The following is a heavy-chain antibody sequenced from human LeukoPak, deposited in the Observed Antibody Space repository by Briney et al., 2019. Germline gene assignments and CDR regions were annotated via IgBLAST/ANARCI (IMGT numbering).Heavy chain of an antibody. CDR2: ISGSGGST. V-gene: IGHV3-23*01. CDR1: GFTFSNYA. CDR3: AHISSSWPDY. D-gene: IGHD6-13*01. J-gene: IGHJ4*02. Sequence: TGGSLRLSCATSGFTFSNYAVSWVRQAPGKGLEWVSAISGSGGSTYYADSVKGRFTISRDNSKNTLYLQMNSLRAEDTAVYYCAHISSSWPDYWGQGTLVTVSS.